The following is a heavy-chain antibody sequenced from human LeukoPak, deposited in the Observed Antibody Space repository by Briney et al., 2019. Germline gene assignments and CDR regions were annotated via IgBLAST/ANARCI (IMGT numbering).Heavy chain of an antibody. J-gene: IGHJ5*02. CDR3: ARAYDYGDSNWFDP. D-gene: IGHD4-17*01. V-gene: IGHV1-69*02. CDR1: GGTFSSYT. Sequence: GASVKVSCKASGGTFSSYTISWVRQAPGQGLEWMGRIIPILGIANYAQKFQGRVTITADKSTSTAYMELSSLRSEDTAVYYCARAYDYGDSNWFDPWGQGTLVTVSS. CDR2: IIPILGIA.